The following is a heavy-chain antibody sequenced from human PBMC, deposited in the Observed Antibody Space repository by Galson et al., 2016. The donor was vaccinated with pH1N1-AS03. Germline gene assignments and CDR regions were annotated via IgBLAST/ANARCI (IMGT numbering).Heavy chain of an antibody. J-gene: IGHJ4*02. CDR2: IYCGDSDT. D-gene: IGHD6-19*01. CDR1: GYSFSNYW. Sequence: QSGAEVKKPGESLRVSCTGYGYSFSNYWIGWVRQLPGKGLEWMGFIYCGDSDTRYGPSFQGRVTFSADKSTNTAYLQWSRLQASDTAIYYCATVMPVAGFHFDSWGQGTLVTVSS. V-gene: IGHV5-51*03. CDR3: ATVMPVAGFHFDS.